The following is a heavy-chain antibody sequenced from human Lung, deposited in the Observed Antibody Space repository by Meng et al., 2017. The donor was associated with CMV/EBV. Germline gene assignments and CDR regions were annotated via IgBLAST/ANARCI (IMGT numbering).Heavy chain of an antibody. CDR2: ISGSGGST. D-gene: IGHD3-3*01. CDR3: AKGDDFWSPYYFDY. Sequence: ASGVTFSSYAMSWVRQAPGKGLEWVSAISGSGGSTYYADSVKGRFTISRDNSKNTLYLQMNSLRAEDTAVYYCAKGDDFWSPYYFDYWGQGTLVTVSS. J-gene: IGHJ4*02. CDR1: GVTFSSYA. V-gene: IGHV3-23*01.